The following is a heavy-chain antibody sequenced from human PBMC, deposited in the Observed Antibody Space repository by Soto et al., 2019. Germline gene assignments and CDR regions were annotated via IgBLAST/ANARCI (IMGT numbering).Heavy chain of an antibody. V-gene: IGHV3-33*01. J-gene: IGHJ6*02. CDR1: GFTFSSYG. D-gene: IGHD3-3*01. CDR3: ARDVRITIFGNALEPRMDV. Sequence: GGSLRLSCAASGFTFSSYGMHWVRQAPGKGLEWVAVIWYDGSNKYYADSVKGRFTISRDNFKNTLYLQMNSLRAEDTAVYYCARDVRITIFGNALEPRMDVWGQGTTVTVSS. CDR2: IWYDGSNK.